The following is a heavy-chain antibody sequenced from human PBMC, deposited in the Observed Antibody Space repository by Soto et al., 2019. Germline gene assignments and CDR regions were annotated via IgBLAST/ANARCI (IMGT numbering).Heavy chain of an antibody. CDR2: INPNSGGT. CDR1: GYTFTGYY. CDR3: ATNSGYDSYYYYYGMDV. D-gene: IGHD5-12*01. J-gene: IGHJ6*02. Sequence: GASVKVSCKASGYTFTGYYRHWVRQAPGQGLEWMGWINPNSGGTNYAQKFQGWVTMTRDTSISTAYMELSRLRSDDTAVYYCATNSGYDSYYYYYGMDVWGQGTTVTVSS. V-gene: IGHV1-2*04.